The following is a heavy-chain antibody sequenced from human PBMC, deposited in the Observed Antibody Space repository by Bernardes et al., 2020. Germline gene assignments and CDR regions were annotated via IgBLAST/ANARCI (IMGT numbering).Heavy chain of an antibody. Sequence: SETLSLTCTVAGGSIRSYFWNWIRRPPGKGLEWIGNINDSGSANYKASLKSRVTMSVDMSKNQVSLSLTSVTAADTAVYYCARDFGGGRLGYALDIWGQGTRVNVSS. CDR3: ARDFGGGRLGYALDI. D-gene: IGHD1-26*01. V-gene: IGHV4-59*01. CDR1: GGSIRSYF. J-gene: IGHJ3*02. CDR2: INDSGSA.